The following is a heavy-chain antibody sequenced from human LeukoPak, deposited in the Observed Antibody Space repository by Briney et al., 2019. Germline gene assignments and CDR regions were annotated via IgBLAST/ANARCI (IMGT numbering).Heavy chain of an antibody. V-gene: IGHV5-51*01. CDR2: IYPGDSDT. J-gene: IGHJ6*02. Sequence: KPGESLKISCQASRYSFSSYWIGWVRLTPGEGLELMGVIYPGDSDTAYSPSLQGQVTISADKSTNTAYLQWSSLEASDTGIYYCARLMTLVRGGLQRIPRSSGMDVWSQGTTVTVS. CDR3: ARLMTLVRGGLQRIPRSSGMDV. D-gene: IGHD3-10*01. CDR1: RYSFSSYW.